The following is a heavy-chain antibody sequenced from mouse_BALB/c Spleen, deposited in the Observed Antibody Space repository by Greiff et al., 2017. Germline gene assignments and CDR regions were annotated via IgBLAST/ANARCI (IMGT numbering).Heavy chain of an antibody. CDR3: ARPDSSGPWFAY. J-gene: IGHJ3*01. CDR2: ISSGGSYT. CDR1: GFTFSSYG. V-gene: IGHV5-6*01. D-gene: IGHD3-2*01. Sequence: EVQLVESGGDLVKPGGSLKLSCAASGFTFSSYGMSWVRQTPDKRLEWVATISSGGSYTYYPDSVKGRFTISRDNAKNTLYLQMSSLKSEDTAMYYCARPDSSGPWFAYWGQGTLVTVSA.